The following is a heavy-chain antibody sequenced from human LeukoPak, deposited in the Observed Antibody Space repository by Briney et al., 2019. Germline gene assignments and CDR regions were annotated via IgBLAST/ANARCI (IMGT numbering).Heavy chain of an antibody. J-gene: IGHJ4*02. CDR3: AKTYYDFWSGPSCFDY. Sequence: GGSLRLSCGASGFTFEDYAMHWVRQAPGKGLEWVSLISGDGGSTYYADSVKGRFTISRDNSKNSLYLQMNSLRTEDTALYYCAKTYYDFWSGPSCFDYWGQGTLVTVSS. CDR1: GFTFEDYA. V-gene: IGHV3-43*02. D-gene: IGHD3-3*01. CDR2: ISGDGGST.